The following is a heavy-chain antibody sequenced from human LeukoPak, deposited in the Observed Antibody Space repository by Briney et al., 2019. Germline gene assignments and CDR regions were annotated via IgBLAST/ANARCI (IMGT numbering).Heavy chain of an antibody. J-gene: IGHJ5*02. Sequence: SETLSLTCTVSGDSISSGDDYGRWSRQPPGRGLEWIEYIYYSGSTYYNPSRKIRVTISVDTSKNQFSLQLRSVTAADTAVYYCARGLLWFGDYSRGFDPWGQGTLVTVSS. CDR3: ARGLLWFGDYSRGFDP. CDR1: GDSISSGDDY. D-gene: IGHD3-10*01. V-gene: IGHV4-30-4*01. CDR2: IYYSGST.